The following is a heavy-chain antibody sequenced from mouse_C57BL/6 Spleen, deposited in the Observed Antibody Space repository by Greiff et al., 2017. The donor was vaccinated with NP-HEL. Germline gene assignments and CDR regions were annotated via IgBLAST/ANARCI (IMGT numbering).Heavy chain of an antibody. CDR1: GFTFSSYG. CDR2: ISSGGSYT. V-gene: IGHV5-6*02. Sequence: EVKLMESGGDLVKPGGSLKLSCAASGFTFSSYGMSWVRQTPDKRLEWVATISSGGSYTYYPDSVKGRFTISRDNAKNTLYLQMSSLKSEDTAMYYYASRTPYYFDYWGQGTTLTVSS. CDR3: ASRTPYYFDY. J-gene: IGHJ2*01.